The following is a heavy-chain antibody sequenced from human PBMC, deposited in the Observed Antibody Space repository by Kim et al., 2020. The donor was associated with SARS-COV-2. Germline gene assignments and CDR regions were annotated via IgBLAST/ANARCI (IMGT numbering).Heavy chain of an antibody. CDR1: GFTVSSNY. CDR2: IYSGGST. D-gene: IGHD3-16*01. CDR3: ARGTPPGVTVWGSYRDY. Sequence: GGSLRLSCAASGFTVSSNYMSWVRQAPGKGLEWVSVIYSGGSTYYADSVKGRFTISRHNSKNTLYLQMNSLRAEDTAVYYCARGTPPGVTVWGSYRDYWGQGTLVTVSS. V-gene: IGHV3-53*04. J-gene: IGHJ4*02.